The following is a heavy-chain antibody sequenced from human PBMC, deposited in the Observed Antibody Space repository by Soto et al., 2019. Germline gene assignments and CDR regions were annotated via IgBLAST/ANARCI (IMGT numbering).Heavy chain of an antibody. D-gene: IGHD3-22*01. CDR1: GGSFSAYY. CDR2: IDHSGST. J-gene: IGHJ6*02. CDR3: ARTDRAIFYGMDV. V-gene: IGHV4-34*01. Sequence: SETLSLTCAVYGGSFSAYYWGWIRQPPGKGLEWIGEIDHSGSTNYNPSLESRVTISVDTSKNQFSLKVSSVTAADTAVYHCARTDRAIFYGMDVWGQGTTVTVSS.